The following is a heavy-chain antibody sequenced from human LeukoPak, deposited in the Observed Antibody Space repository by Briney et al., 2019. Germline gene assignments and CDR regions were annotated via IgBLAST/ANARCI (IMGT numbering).Heavy chain of an antibody. D-gene: IGHD2-15*01. CDR2: INPSGGST. CDR1: GYTFTSYY. Sequence: ASVKVSCKASGYTFTSYYMHWVRQAPGQGLEWMGIINPSGGSTSYAQKFQGRVTMTRDTSTSTVYMELSSLRSEDTAVYYCARGRIVVVVAATSWFDPWGQGTLVTVSS. V-gene: IGHV1-46*01. CDR3: ARGRIVVVVAATSWFDP. J-gene: IGHJ5*02.